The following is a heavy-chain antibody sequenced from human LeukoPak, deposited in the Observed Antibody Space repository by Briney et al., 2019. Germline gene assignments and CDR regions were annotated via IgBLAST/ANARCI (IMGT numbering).Heavy chain of an antibody. V-gene: IGHV1-18*01. CDR2: ISGNNGNT. J-gene: IGHJ4*02. D-gene: IGHD2-15*01. CDR3: ARDFFHGHCAGLSCFLLDY. Sequence: ASVKVSCKASGYTFASYGISWVRQAPGQGLEWMGWISGNNGNTNYAQKFQGRVTMTTDTSTSTAYMEMRSLRSDDTAVYYCARDFFHGHCAGLSCFLLDYWGQGSLVTVSS. CDR1: GYTFASYG.